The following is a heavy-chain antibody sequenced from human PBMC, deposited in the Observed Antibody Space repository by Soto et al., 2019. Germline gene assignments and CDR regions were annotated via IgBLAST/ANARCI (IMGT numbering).Heavy chain of an antibody. Sequence: EVQLVESGGGLVKPGGSLRLSCAASGFTFSSYSMNWVRQAPGKGLEWVSSISSSSSYIYYADSVKGRFTISIDNAKNSLYLQMNSLRAEDTAVYYCATMTTVTSDYWGQGTLVTVSS. CDR3: ATMTTVTSDY. V-gene: IGHV3-21*01. CDR2: ISSSSSYI. CDR1: GFTFSSYS. D-gene: IGHD4-4*01. J-gene: IGHJ4*02.